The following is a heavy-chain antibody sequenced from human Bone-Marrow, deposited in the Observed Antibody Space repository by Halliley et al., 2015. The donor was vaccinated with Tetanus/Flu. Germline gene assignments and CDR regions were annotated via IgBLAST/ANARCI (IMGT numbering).Heavy chain of an antibody. J-gene: IGHJ6*02. CDR2: INHIENT. CDR3: ARVFGSGWYFGLLSGMDV. Sequence: PPPGKGLEWFGKINHIENTNYNSSLKSRISFSFDPSENHFSLNLTSVTAADTGVYYCARVFGSGWYFGLLSGMDVWGQGP. D-gene: IGHD6-19*01. V-gene: IGHV4-34*01.